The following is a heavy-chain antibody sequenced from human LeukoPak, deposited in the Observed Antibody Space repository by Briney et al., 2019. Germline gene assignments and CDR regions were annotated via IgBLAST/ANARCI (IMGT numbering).Heavy chain of an antibody. D-gene: IGHD3-10*01. V-gene: IGHV1-18*01. CDR1: GYTFTSYG. CDR3: ARTALYGSGTLLNDY. CDR2: ISAYNGNT. J-gene: IGHJ4*02. Sequence: GASVKVSCKASGYTFTSYGISWVRQAPGQGLEWMGWISAYNGNTNYAQKLQSRVTMTTDTSTSTAYMELRSLRSDDTAVYYCARTALYGSGTLLNDYWGQGTLVTVSS.